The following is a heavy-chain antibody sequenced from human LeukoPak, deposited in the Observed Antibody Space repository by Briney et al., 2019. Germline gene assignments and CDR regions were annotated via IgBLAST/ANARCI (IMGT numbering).Heavy chain of an antibody. CDR1: GFTFSTYA. CDR3: AKGGWLDM. V-gene: IGHV3-23*01. Sequence: ETGGSLRLSCAASGFTFSTYAMSWVRQAQGKGLEWVSVVGAGGIGTYYAYSVKGRFTISRDDSKNTLYLQMSSLRAEDTALYYCAKGGWLDMWGQGTMVTVSS. J-gene: IGHJ3*02. CDR2: VGAGGIGT. D-gene: IGHD6-19*01.